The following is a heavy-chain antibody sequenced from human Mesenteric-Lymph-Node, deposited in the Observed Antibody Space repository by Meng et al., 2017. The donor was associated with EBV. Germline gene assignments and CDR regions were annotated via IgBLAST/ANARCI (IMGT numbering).Heavy chain of an antibody. Sequence: QVQGQRVGAGLLKPSETLSLTCAVNGWSFSGYFWSWIRQPPGKGLEWIGEINHSGSTSYNPSLKSRLTISVDTSNNQFSLNLASVTDADTAVYYCARGRMAARSPWFDPWGQGTLVTVSS. CDR3: ARGRMAARSPWFDP. CDR2: INHSGST. J-gene: IGHJ5*02. D-gene: IGHD6-6*01. CDR1: GWSFSGYF. V-gene: IGHV4-34*01.